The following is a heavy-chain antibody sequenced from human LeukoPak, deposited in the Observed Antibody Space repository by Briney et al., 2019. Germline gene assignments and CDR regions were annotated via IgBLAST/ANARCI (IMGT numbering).Heavy chain of an antibody. J-gene: IGHJ4*02. Sequence: KPSETLSLTCTVSGGSISSYYWSWIRQPAGKGLEWIGRIYTSGSTNYNPSLKSRVTMSVDTSKNQFSLKLSSVTAADTAVYYCARQDYDILTGYYPFDYWGQGTLVTVSS. CDR2: IYTSGST. CDR3: ARQDYDILTGYYPFDY. V-gene: IGHV4-4*07. CDR1: GGSISSYY. D-gene: IGHD3-9*01.